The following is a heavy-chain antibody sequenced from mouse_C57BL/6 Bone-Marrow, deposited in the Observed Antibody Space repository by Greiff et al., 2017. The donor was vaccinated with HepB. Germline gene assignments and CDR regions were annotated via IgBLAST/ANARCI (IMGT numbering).Heavy chain of an antibody. V-gene: IGHV5-4*01. CDR1: GFTFSSYA. D-gene: IGHD2-10*02. Sequence: EVQLVESGGGLVKPGGSLKLSCAASGFTFSSYAMSWVRQTPEKRLEWVATISDGGSYTYYPDNVKGRFTISRDNAKNNLYLQMSHLKSEDTAMYYWAREGRYGKRGRDYWGQGTTRTVSS. J-gene: IGHJ2*01. CDR3: AREGRYGKRGRDY. CDR2: ISDGGSYT.